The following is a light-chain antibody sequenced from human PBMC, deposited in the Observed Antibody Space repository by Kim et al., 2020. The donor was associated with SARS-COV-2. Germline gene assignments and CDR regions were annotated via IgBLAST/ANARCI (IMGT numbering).Light chain of an antibody. Sequence: ACVGGQATMTSMASQNVTYSVNWYQQKPEKAPKFLIYAESSLQSGVPARFSGSGSATYFTLTISTLQPEDFATYYCQHSYDIPPYPFGRGTKLEI. J-gene: IGKJ2*01. CDR1: QNVTYS. CDR3: QHSYDIPPYP. CDR2: AES. V-gene: IGKV1-39*01.